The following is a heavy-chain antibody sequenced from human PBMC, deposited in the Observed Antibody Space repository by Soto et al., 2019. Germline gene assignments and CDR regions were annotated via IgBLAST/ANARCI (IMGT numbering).Heavy chain of an antibody. V-gene: IGHV4-61*01. CDR3: ARDGHGMDV. CDR2: VFFTGSA. CDR1: GGSVRTGNYD. J-gene: IGHJ6*02. Sequence: QMQLQESGPGLVRPSETLSLTCTDSGGSVRTGNYDWVWIRQPPRKGLEWIGKVFFTGSAHYNPSLANRVTMSVDTSKDQFSLTLTSVTAADTAVYYCARDGHGMDVWGQGTTVTVSS.